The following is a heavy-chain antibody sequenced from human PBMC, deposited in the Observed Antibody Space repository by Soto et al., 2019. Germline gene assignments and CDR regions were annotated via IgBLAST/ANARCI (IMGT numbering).Heavy chain of an antibody. CDR1: GFNFNNFA. Sequence: EVQLVQSGGGWVQPGESLRLSCATSGFNFNNFAMHWVRQAPGKGLEYVSAISHDGIITYYANSVKGRFSSSRDNSRNNLYLQVGSLRPEDTAVYYCARDGGQYAFDPWGQGALVTVSS. V-gene: IGHV3-64*01. D-gene: IGHD3-16*01. CDR3: ARDGGQYAFDP. CDR2: ISHDGIIT. J-gene: IGHJ5*02.